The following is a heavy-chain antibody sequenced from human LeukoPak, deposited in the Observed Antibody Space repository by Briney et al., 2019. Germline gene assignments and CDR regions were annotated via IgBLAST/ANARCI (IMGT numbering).Heavy chain of an antibody. CDR1: GFTFSRYA. Sequence: GGSLRLSFAASGFTFSRYAMTWVRQAPGKGLEWVSVISDSGVSTYYADSVKGRFTISRDNSKNTLYLQMNSLRAEDTAVYYCAKVPGDYGGAFDIWGQGTMVTVSS. J-gene: IGHJ3*02. V-gene: IGHV3-23*01. CDR3: AKVPGDYGGAFDI. CDR2: ISDSGVST. D-gene: IGHD4-23*01.